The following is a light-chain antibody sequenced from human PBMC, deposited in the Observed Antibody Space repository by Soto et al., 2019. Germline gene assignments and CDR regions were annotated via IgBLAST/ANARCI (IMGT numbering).Light chain of an antibody. Sequence: EIVLTQSPGTLSLSPGERATLSCRASQSVARNLLAWFQQRPGQPPSLLIYDATGRATGIPDRFSGSGSATDFTLTINSLEPEDVAVYYCHQYANSPLTFGRGTKLEIK. CDR1: QSVARNL. V-gene: IGKV3-20*01. CDR3: HQYANSPLT. CDR2: DAT. J-gene: IGKJ2*01.